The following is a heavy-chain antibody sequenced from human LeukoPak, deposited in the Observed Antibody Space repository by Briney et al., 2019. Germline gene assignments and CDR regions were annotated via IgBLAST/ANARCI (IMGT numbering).Heavy chain of an antibody. CDR1: GFTFSDYY. CDR3: AGGRISGGAPFDY. V-gene: IGHV3-11*04. Sequence: PGGSLRLSCAASGFTFSDYYMTWIRQAPGKGLEWVSYSGSSGSNIYYADSVKGRFTISRDNAKNSLYLQMNSLRAEDTAVYYCAGGRISGGAPFDYWGQGTLVTVSS. D-gene: IGHD2-15*01. J-gene: IGHJ4*02. CDR2: SGSSGSNI.